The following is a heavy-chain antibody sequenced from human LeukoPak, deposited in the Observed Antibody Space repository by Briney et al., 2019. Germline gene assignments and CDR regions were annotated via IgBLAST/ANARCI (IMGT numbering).Heavy chain of an antibody. Sequence: PSETLSLTCTVSGGSISSSSYYWGWIRQPPGKGLEWIGSIYYSGSTYYNPSLKSRVTISVDTSKNQFSLKLSSATAADTAVYYCARDSYSSSSGVDYWGQGTLVTVSS. D-gene: IGHD6-6*01. V-gene: IGHV4-39*07. CDR2: IYYSGST. CDR3: ARDSYSSSSGVDY. J-gene: IGHJ4*02. CDR1: GGSISSSSYY.